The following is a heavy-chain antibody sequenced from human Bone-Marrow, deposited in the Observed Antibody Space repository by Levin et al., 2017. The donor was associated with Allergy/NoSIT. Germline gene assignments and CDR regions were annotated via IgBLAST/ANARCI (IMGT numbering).Heavy chain of an antibody. V-gene: IGHV1-2*02. J-gene: IGHJ3*02. CDR1: FSPFPSSF. CDR3: ARISSAAFDM. Sequence: SCKFSFSPFPSSFLPWVRLAPGQGLEWMGWINPNSGDTDSSQNCQGTVTMTLAPSISTAYMEVTSLTSNDTALYYCARISSAAFDMWGQGTVVTVSS. D-gene: IGHD6-19*01. CDR2: INPNSGDT.